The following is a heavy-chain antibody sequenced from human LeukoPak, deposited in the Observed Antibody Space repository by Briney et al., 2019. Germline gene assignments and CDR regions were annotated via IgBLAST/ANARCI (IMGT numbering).Heavy chain of an antibody. Sequence: GGSLRLSCAASGFTFSSYAMHWVRQAPGKGLEWVAVISYDGSNKYYADSVKDRFTISRDNSKNTLYLQMNSLRAEDTAVYYCARDGEAFDIWGQGTMVTVSS. CDR3: ARDGEAFDI. J-gene: IGHJ3*02. CDR2: ISYDGSNK. V-gene: IGHV3-30*04. CDR1: GFTFSSYA. D-gene: IGHD7-27*01.